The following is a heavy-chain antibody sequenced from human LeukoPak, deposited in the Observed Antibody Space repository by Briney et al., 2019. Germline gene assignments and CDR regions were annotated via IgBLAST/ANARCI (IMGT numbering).Heavy chain of an antibody. CDR3: AKATCSGANCFSNSRDAFDM. J-gene: IGHJ3*02. D-gene: IGHD2-15*01. CDR2: IWYDGSNK. CDR1: GIIFSDFG. Sequence: PGGSLRLSSVASGIIFSDFGMHWVRQAPGKGLEWMAIIWYDGSNKYYADSVKGRFTISRDNSQNTMYLQMNSLRAEDTAVYYCAKATCSGANCFSNSRDAFDMWGPGTMVTVSS. V-gene: IGHV3-33*06.